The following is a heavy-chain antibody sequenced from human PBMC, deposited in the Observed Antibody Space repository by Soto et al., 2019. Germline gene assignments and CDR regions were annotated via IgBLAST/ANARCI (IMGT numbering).Heavy chain of an antibody. CDR1: GFIFSSYG. D-gene: IGHD4-17*01. Sequence: QVQLVESGGGVVQPGRSLRLSCAASGFIFSSYGMHWVRQAPGKGLEWVAPISYDGNNKYYADSVKGRFTISRDNSKNTLYLQMNSLRAEDTAVYYCAKCPPGNYGDFCEFDYWGQGTLVTVSS. V-gene: IGHV3-30*18. CDR3: AKCPPGNYGDFCEFDY. J-gene: IGHJ4*02. CDR2: ISYDGNNK.